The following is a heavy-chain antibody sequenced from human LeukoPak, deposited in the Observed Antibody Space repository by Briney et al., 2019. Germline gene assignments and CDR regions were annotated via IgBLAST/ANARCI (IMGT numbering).Heavy chain of an antibody. D-gene: IGHD3-9*01. J-gene: IGHJ4*02. CDR2: ICASGGST. Sequence: PGGSLRLSCATSGFTFSSYAMSWVREAPGKGQEWVSGICASGGSTYYADSVKGRFTISRDNSKNTLYLQMNSLRTEDTAVYYCAKAEGYDILTGLDYWGQGTLVTVSS. CDR1: GFTFSSYA. V-gene: IGHV3-23*01. CDR3: AKAEGYDILTGLDY.